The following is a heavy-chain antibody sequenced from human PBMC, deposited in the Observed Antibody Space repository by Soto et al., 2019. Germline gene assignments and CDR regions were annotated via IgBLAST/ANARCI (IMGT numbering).Heavy chain of an antibody. V-gene: IGHV4-61*08. Sequence: SETLSLTCAVSGGSISSGGYYWSWIRQPPGKGLEWIGYIYYSGGTNYNPSLKSRVTISVDTSKNQFSLKLTSVTAADTAVYYCARGEYSYDYYFDYWGQGTLVTVSS. J-gene: IGHJ4*02. CDR2: IYYSGGT. D-gene: IGHD5-18*01. CDR1: GGSISSGGYY. CDR3: ARGEYSYDYYFDY.